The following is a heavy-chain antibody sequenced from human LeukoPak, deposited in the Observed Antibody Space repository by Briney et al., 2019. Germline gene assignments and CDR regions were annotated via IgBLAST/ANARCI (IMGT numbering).Heavy chain of an antibody. V-gene: IGHV1-24*01. J-gene: IGHJ3*02. CDR1: GYTLTELS. CDR2: FDPEDGET. Sequence: ASVKVSCKVSGYTLTELSMHWVRQAPGKGLEWMGGFDPEDGETIYAQKFQGRVTMTEDTSTDTAYMELSSLRSEDTAVYYCATGTFPEGAFDIWGQGTMVTVSS. D-gene: IGHD1-14*01. CDR3: ATGTFPEGAFDI.